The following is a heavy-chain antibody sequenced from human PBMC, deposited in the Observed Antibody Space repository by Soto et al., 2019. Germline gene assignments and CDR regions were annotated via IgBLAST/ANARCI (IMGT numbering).Heavy chain of an antibody. Sequence: SETLSLTCAVSGGSFRGFYWGWIRQPPGKGLEYIGYIYYIGITNYNPSLKSRVTISADTSKNQFSLKLSSVTAADTAVYYCARAGYGSGIVDPWGQGTLVTVSS. CDR2: IYYIGIT. CDR1: GGSFRGFY. V-gene: IGHV4-59*12. J-gene: IGHJ4*02. D-gene: IGHD3-10*01. CDR3: ARAGYGSGIVDP.